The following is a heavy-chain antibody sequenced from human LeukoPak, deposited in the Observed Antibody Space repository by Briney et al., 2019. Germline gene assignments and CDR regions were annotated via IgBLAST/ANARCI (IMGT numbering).Heavy chain of an antibody. J-gene: IGHJ4*02. Sequence: APVKVSCKTSGYRFTSYDISWARQAAGQGLQWMGRMTPSSGGAEYAQRFQGRVTLTRDTASGTAYLELRSLRVDDTAIYYCAREGPLFVLDYWGQGTRVAVSS. CDR3: AREGPLFVLDY. D-gene: IGHD6-6*01. V-gene: IGHV1-8*01. CDR2: MTPSSGGA. CDR1: GYRFTSYD.